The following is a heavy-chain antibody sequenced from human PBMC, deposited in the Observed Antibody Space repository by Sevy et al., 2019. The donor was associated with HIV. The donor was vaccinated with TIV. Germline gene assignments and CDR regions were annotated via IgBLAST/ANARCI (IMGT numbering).Heavy chain of an antibody. CDR1: GYTFTDYY. J-gene: IGHJ4*02. Sequence: APVKVSCKASGYTFTDYYLHWLRQAPGQGLEWVGYINPKSGVTNYPRKFRGRVTVTADTSLGTVYMEVRSLRSDDTALYYCARGRVMFDSWGQGTLVTVSS. CDR3: ARGRVMFDS. V-gene: IGHV1-2*02. CDR2: INPKSGVT.